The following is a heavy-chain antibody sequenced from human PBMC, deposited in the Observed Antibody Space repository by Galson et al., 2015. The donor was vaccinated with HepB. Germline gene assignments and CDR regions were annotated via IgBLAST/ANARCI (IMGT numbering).Heavy chain of an antibody. CDR1: GLTFRSYA. J-gene: IGHJ4*02. D-gene: IGHD1-7*01. V-gene: IGHV3-23*01. CDR3: AKDQYNWNSNYFDY. CDR2: ISGSGVST. Sequence: SLRLSCAASGLTFRSYAMGWVRQAPGKGLEWVSSISGSGVSTYYGDSVKGRFTISRDNSKNTLYLQMSSLRAEDTAVYYCAKDQYNWNSNYFDYWGQGTLVTVSS.